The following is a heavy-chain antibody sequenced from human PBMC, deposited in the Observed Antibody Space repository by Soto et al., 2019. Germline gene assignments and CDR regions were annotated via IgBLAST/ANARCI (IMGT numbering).Heavy chain of an antibody. CDR1: GGSISSGGYY. Sequence: QVQLQESGPGLVKPSQTLSLTCTVSGGSISSGGYYWSWIRQHPGKGLEWIGYIYYSGSTYYNPSLKSRVTISVDTSKNQFSLKLSSVTAADTAVYYCARIRITIFGVVIPLMDVWGQGTTVTVSS. CDR2: IYYSGST. V-gene: IGHV4-31*03. D-gene: IGHD3-3*01. CDR3: ARIRITIFGVVIPLMDV. J-gene: IGHJ6*02.